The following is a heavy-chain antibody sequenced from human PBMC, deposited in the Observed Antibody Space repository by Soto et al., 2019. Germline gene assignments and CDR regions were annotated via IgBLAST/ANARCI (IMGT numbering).Heavy chain of an antibody. CDR1: GFSLSSTRVA. J-gene: IGHJ4*02. Sequence: QITLKESGPTLVKPTQTLTLTCTFSGFSLSSTRVAVGWIRQPPGKALEWLALIYWDDDKRYSPFLKSRLTITKDTSKNQVVLTMTNMDPVDTATYYCAQSVVAGLEYYFDYWGQGTLVTVSS. CDR2: IYWDDDK. V-gene: IGHV2-5*02. CDR3: AQSVVAGLEYYFDY. D-gene: IGHD6-19*01.